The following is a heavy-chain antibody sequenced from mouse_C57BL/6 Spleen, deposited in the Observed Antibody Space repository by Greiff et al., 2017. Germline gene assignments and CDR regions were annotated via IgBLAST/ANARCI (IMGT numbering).Heavy chain of an antibody. CDR3: ASQIYYDYDRGFAY. CDR1: GYTFTDYE. CDR2: IDPETGGT. Sequence: QVQLQQSGAELVRPGASVTLSCKASGYTFTDYEMHWVKQTPVHGLEWIGAIDPETGGTAYNQKFKGKAILTADKSSSTAYMELRSLTSEDSAVYYCASQIYYDYDRGFAYWGQGTLVTVSA. D-gene: IGHD2-4*01. V-gene: IGHV1-15*01. J-gene: IGHJ3*01.